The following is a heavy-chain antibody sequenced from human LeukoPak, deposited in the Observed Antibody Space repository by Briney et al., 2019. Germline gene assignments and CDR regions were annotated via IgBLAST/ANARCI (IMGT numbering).Heavy chain of an antibody. CDR2: IYYSRSS. D-gene: IGHD4-17*01. Sequence: SETLSLTCTVSGGSISSGGYYWSWIRQHPGKGLEWIGYIYYSRSSYYNPSLKSRVTISVDTSKNQFSLKLSSVTAADTAVYYCARTGSTVTMLYPFDHWGQGTLVTVSS. CDR3: ARTGSTVTMLYPFDH. CDR1: GGSISSGGYY. J-gene: IGHJ4*02. V-gene: IGHV4-31*03.